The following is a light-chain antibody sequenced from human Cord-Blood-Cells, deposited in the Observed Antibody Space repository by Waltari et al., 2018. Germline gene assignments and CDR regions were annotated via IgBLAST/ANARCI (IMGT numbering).Light chain of an antibody. J-gene: IGKJ3*01. V-gene: IGKV3-20*01. CDR3: QQYGSSPFT. CDR1: QSVSSSY. CDR2: GAS. Sequence: EIVLTQSPGTLSLSPGERATLSCRASQSVSSSYLAWYQQKPGQAPRLLIYGASSRATGIPDSCSGSGSGTDFTLTISRLEPEDFAVYYCQQYGSSPFTFGPGTKVDIK.